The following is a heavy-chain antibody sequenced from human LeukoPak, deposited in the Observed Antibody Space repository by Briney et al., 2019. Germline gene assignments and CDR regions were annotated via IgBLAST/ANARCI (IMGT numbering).Heavy chain of an antibody. Sequence: GESLKISCKGSGYSFTGYWIGWARQMPGKGLEWMGIIYPGDSDTRYSPSFQGQVTISADKSISTAYLQWSSLKASDTAMYYCARRVVVVAATSSSGDTPYYYYYMDVWGKGTTVTVSS. CDR2: IYPGDSDT. CDR3: ARRVVVVAATSSSGDTPYYYYYMDV. CDR1: GYSFTGYW. J-gene: IGHJ6*03. V-gene: IGHV5-51*01. D-gene: IGHD2-15*01.